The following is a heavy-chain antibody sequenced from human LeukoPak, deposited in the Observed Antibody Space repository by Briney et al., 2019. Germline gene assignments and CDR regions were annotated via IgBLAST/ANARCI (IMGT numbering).Heavy chain of an antibody. J-gene: IGHJ5*02. CDR2: INHSGST. CDR1: GGSFSGYY. Sequence: PSETLSLTCAVYGGSFSGYYWSWIRQPPGKGLEWIGEINHSGSTNYNPSLRSRVTISVDTSKNQFSLKLSSVTAADTAVYYCALRRFGANWFDPWGQGTLVTVSS. V-gene: IGHV4-34*01. CDR3: ALRRFGANWFDP. D-gene: IGHD3-10*01.